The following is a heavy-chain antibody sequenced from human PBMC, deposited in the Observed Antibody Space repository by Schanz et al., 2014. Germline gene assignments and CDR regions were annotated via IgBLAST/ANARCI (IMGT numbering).Heavy chain of an antibody. Sequence: EVQLLESGGGLVQPGGSLRLSCAASGFTFSTYAMSWVRQAPGKGLEWVSCTNGDGTNAKYADSVKGRFTISRDNSENTLYLQMNTLRAEDTAVYYCARDRGYCSGGSCLTFDYWGQGTLVTVSS. V-gene: IGHV3-23*01. J-gene: IGHJ4*02. CDR1: GFTFSTYA. D-gene: IGHD2-15*01. CDR3: ARDRGYCSGGSCLTFDY. CDR2: TNGDGTNA.